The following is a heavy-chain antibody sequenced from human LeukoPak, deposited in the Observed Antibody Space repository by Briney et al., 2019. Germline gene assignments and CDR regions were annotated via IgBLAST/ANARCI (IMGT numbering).Heavy chain of an antibody. CDR1: GGSISSYY. CDR2: INHSGST. J-gene: IGHJ4*02. CDR3: AKDKSLGYCSSTSCYFDY. Sequence: PSETLSPTCTVSGGSISSYYWSWIRQPPGKGLEWIGEINHSGSTNYNPSLKSRVTISVDTSRNQFSLNLYSVTAADTAVYYCAKDKSLGYCSSTSCYFDYWGQGTLVTVSS. V-gene: IGHV4-34*01. D-gene: IGHD2-2*03.